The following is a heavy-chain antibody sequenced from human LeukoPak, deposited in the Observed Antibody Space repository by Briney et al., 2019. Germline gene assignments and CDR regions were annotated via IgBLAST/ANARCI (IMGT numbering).Heavy chain of an antibody. CDR3: ARGFRDFWSGYYPTYFDY. CDR1: GGSISSGSYY. V-gene: IGHV4-39*07. D-gene: IGHD3-3*01. J-gene: IGHJ4*02. CDR2: IYYSGST. Sequence: PSETLSLTCTVSGGSISSGSYYWGWIRQPPGKGLEWIGSIYYSGSTYYNPSLKSRVTISVDTSKNQFSLKLSSVTAADTAVYYCARGFRDFWSGYYPTYFDYWGQGTLVTVSS.